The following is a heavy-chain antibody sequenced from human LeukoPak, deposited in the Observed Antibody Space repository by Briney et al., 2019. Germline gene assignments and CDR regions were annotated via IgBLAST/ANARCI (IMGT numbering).Heavy chain of an antibody. CDR1: GYKFTDFS. D-gene: IGHD6-13*01. CDR3: ARGTEQQLAPSYYYYYMDV. V-gene: IGHV1-8*03. J-gene: IGHJ6*03. CDR2: MNPNSGNT. Sequence: ASVKVSCKASGYKFTDFSMSWVRQATGQGLEWMGWMNPNSGNTGYAQKFQGRVTITRNTSISTAYMELSSLRSEDTAVYYCARGTEQQLAPSYYYYYMDVWGKGTTVTVSS.